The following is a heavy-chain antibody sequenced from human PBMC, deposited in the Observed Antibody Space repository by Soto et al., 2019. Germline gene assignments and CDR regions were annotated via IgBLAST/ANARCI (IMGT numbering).Heavy chain of an antibody. V-gene: IGHV4-31*03. Sequence: QVQLQESGPGLVKPSQTLSLTCTVSGGSISSGGYYWSWIRQHPGKVLEWLGYSYYSGSTYYNPSLEGRVTAPVDTFNDQFSLHLSSVTAADTAVYYCARVRSGDYDFCGGALTHPHFAIWGQGTMVTVCS. J-gene: IGHJ3*02. CDR1: GGSISSGGYY. CDR3: ARVRSGDYDFCGGALTHPHFAI. D-gene: IGHD3-3*01. CDR2: SYYSGST.